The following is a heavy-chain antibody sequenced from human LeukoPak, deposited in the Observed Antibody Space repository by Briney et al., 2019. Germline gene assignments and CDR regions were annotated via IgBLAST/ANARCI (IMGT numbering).Heavy chain of an antibody. CDR1: GFTFSSYS. V-gene: IGHV3-48*02. CDR3: ATLLYGDYGTFNY. J-gene: IGHJ4*02. Sequence: GGSLRLSCAASGFTFSSYSMNWVRQAPGKGLEWLSYIVSSGSSNIYYAGSVKGRFTISRDNAKNSLYLQMNSLRDEDTGVYYCATLLYGDYGTFNYWGQGTLVTASS. D-gene: IGHD4-17*01. CDR2: IVSSGSSNI.